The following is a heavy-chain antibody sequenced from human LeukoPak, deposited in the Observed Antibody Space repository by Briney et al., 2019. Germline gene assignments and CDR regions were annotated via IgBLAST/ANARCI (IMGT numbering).Heavy chain of an antibody. V-gene: IGHV4-4*07. CDR2: IYTSGST. CDR1: GGSISSYY. CDR3: ARDTYYDFWSGYYSDYYYYMDV. Sequence: SETLSLTCTVSGGSISSYYWSWIRQPAGKGLEWIGRIYTSGSTNYNPSLKSRVTISVDTSKNQFSLNLSSVTAADTAVYYCARDTYYDFWSGYYSDYYYYMDVWGKGTTVTVSS. D-gene: IGHD3-3*01. J-gene: IGHJ6*03.